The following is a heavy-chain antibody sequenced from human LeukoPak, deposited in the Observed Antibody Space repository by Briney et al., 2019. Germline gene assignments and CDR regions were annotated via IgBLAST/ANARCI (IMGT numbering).Heavy chain of an antibody. CDR2: ISGSGGST. J-gene: IGHJ4*02. CDR1: RFTFSSYG. Sequence: GGTPRLSCAASRFTFSSYGMSWVRQAPGKGLEWVSAISGSGGSTFYADSVKGRFTISRDNSKNTLYLQMNSLRDEDTAVYYCAKDRRQLWASFDYWGQGTLVTVSS. CDR3: AKDRRQLWASFDY. V-gene: IGHV3-23*01. D-gene: IGHD5-18*01.